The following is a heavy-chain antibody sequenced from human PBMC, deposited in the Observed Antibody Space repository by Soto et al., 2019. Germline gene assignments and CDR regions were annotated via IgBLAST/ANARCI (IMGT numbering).Heavy chain of an antibody. CDR3: ARAGYYDSSGYYWDYYYGMDV. D-gene: IGHD3-22*01. CDR2: IIPIFGTA. CDR1: GGTFSSYA. V-gene: IGHV1-69*01. J-gene: IGHJ6*02. Sequence: QVQLVQSGAEVKKPGSSVKVSCKASGGTFSSYAISWVRQAPGQGLEWMGGIIPIFGTANYAQKFQGRVTITADESTSTAYMELSSLISEDTAVYYCARAGYYDSSGYYWDYYYGMDVWGQGTTVTVSS.